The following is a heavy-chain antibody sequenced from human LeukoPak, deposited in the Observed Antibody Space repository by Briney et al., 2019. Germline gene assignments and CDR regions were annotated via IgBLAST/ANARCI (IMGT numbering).Heavy chain of an antibody. D-gene: IGHD6-19*01. CDR1: GYTFTSYA. V-gene: IGHV1-3*01. Sequence: GASVKVSCKASGYTFTSYAMHWVRQAPGQRLEWMGWINAGNGNTKYSQKFQGRVTITRDTSASTAYMELSSLRSEDTAVYYCARDGGSGWLNNYYYYGMDVWGQGTTVTVSS. CDR2: INAGNGNT. CDR3: ARDGGSGWLNNYYYYGMDV. J-gene: IGHJ6*02.